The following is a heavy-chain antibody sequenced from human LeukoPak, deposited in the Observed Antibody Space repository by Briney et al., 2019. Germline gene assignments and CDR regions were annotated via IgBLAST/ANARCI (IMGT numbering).Heavy chain of an antibody. Sequence: ASVKVSCKXSGGTFSSYAISWVRQAPGQGLEWMGRSIPIFGTANYSQKFQGRVRITTDESTSTAYMELSSLRSEDTAVYYCAASPSIAVAGNVFDYWGQGTLVTVSS. CDR2: SIPIFGTA. J-gene: IGHJ4*02. CDR1: GGTFSSYA. CDR3: AASPSIAVAGNVFDY. D-gene: IGHD6-19*01. V-gene: IGHV1-69*05.